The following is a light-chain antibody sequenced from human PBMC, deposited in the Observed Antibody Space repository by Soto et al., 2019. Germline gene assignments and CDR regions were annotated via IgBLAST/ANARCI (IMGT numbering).Light chain of an antibody. CDR1: QSISRW. Sequence: DIQITQSPSTLSASVLERVTITCRASQSISRWVAWYQQKPGKAPKVLIYDVSSLESGVPSRFSGSGSGTEFTLTISSLQPDDLATYYCQQYNSLWTFGQGTKVDIK. V-gene: IGKV1-5*01. CDR2: DVS. J-gene: IGKJ1*01. CDR3: QQYNSLWT.